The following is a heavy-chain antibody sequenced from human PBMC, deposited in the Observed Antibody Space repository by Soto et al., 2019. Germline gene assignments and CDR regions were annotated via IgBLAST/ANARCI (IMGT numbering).Heavy chain of an antibody. Sequence: QVQLVQSGAEVKKPGSSVKVSCKASGGTFSSYTISWVRQAPGQGLEWMGGIIPIFGTANYAQKFQGRVTSTADECRRTAYMELSRLRAEGAAVLYWAKGQGNWFDPWGQGTLVTVSS. CDR3: AKGQGNWFDP. J-gene: IGHJ5*02. V-gene: IGHV1-69*12. CDR2: IIPIFGTA. CDR1: GGTFSSYT.